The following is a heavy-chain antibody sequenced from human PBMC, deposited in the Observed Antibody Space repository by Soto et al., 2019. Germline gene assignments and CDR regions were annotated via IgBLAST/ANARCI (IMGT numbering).Heavy chain of an antibody. D-gene: IGHD1-7*01. CDR2: IYWHDDK. J-gene: IGHJ4*02. CDR3: ARAYNWHYM. V-gene: IGHV2-5*01. CDR1: GFSLDTTGMG. Sequence: QITLKESGPALLKPTQTLMLTCSFSGFSLDTTGMGVGWVRQAPGKALEWLANIYWHDDKRYNPSLEGRVTISNDTSKNQVVLTMTNMDPEYTGTYYRARAYNWHYMWGQGILVPVSS.